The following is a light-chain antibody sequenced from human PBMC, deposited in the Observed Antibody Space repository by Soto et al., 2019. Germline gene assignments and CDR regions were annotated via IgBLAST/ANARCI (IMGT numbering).Light chain of an antibody. Sequence: QSALTQPASVSGSPGQSITISCTGTSGDIGGYNFVSWYQQHPGKAPKVIIYEVSNRPSGVSNRFSGSKSGNTASLTISGLQAEDEADYYCNSYTSTSARVFGGGTMLTVL. V-gene: IGLV2-14*01. CDR1: SGDIGGYNF. J-gene: IGLJ3*02. CDR2: EVS. CDR3: NSYTSTSARV.